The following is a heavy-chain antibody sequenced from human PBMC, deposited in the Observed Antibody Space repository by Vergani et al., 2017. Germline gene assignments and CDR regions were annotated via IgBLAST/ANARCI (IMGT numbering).Heavy chain of an antibody. J-gene: IGHJ6*02. CDR3: ARDRTSTISYYYYYGMDV. V-gene: IGHV3-33*01. Sequence: QVQLVESGGGVVQPGRSLRLSCAASGFTFSSYGMHWVRQAPGKGLEWVAVIWYDGSNKYYADSVKGRFTISRDNAKNSLYLQMNSLRAEDTAVYYCARDRTSTISYYYYYGMDVWGQGTTVTVSS. CDR1: GFTFSSYG. D-gene: IGHD5-24*01. CDR2: IWYDGSNK.